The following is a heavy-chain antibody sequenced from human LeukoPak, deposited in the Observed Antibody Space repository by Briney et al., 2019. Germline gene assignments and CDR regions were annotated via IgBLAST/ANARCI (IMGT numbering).Heavy chain of an antibody. J-gene: IGHJ3*02. CDR1: GGSISSSSYY. V-gene: IGHV4-39*01. D-gene: IGHD1-26*01. Sequence: KPSETLSLTCTVSGGSISSSSYYWGWIRQPPGKGLEWIGSIYYSGSTYYNPSLKSRVTISVDTSKNQFSLKLSSVTAADTAVYYCARQKGGTRNAFDIWGQGTMVTVSS. CDR3: ARQKGGTRNAFDI. CDR2: IYYSGST.